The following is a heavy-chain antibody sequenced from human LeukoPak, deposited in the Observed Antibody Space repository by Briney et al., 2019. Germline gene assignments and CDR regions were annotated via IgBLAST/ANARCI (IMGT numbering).Heavy chain of an antibody. CDR3: ARGTLYYYDSSGYYLGYYYYYGMDV. D-gene: IGHD3-22*01. V-gene: IGHV4-59*01. Sequence: SETLSLTCTVSGGSISSYYWSWIRQPPGKGLERIGYIYYSGSTNYNPSLKSRVTISVDTSKNQFSLKLSSVTAADTAVYYCARGTLYYYDSSGYYLGYYYYYGMDVWGQGTTVTVSS. J-gene: IGHJ6*02. CDR2: IYYSGST. CDR1: GGSISSYY.